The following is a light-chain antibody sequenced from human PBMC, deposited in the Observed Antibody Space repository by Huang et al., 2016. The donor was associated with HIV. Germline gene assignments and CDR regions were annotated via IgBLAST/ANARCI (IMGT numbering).Light chain of an antibody. CDR1: QSIGTY. CDR3: QQSYSALGLT. J-gene: IGKJ4*01. Sequence: DIQMTQSPSSLSASVGDRVTIPCRASQSIGTYLNWYQKKPGKAPRLLIHVASSLQSGVPSRFSGSGSETDFTLTISSLQPEEFVTYYCQQSYSALGLTFGGGTKVEIK. CDR2: VAS. V-gene: IGKV1-39*01.